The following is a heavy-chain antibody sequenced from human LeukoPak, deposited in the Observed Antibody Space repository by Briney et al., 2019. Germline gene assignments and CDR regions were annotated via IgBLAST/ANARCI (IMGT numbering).Heavy chain of an antibody. CDR1: GVSISSHY. CDR2: LYYSGST. Sequence: TSETLSLTCSVSGVSISSHYWSWIRQPPGKGLEWIGYLYYSGSTKYNPSLKSRVTISVDTSKNQFSLKLSSVTAADTAVYYCARGGTTVTPGLLWFDPWGQGTLVTVSS. D-gene: IGHD4-17*01. J-gene: IGHJ5*02. CDR3: ARGGTTVTPGLLWFDP. V-gene: IGHV4-59*11.